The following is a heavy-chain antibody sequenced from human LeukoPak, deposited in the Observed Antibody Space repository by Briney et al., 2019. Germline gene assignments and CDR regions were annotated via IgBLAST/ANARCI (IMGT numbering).Heavy chain of an antibody. Sequence: SQTLSLTCTVSGGSISSGGYYWSWIRQHPGKGLEWIGYIYYSGSTYYNPSLKSRVTISVDTPKNQFSLKLSSVTAADTAVYYCARVRPVATIWRDYYYYYGMDVWGQGTTVTVSS. D-gene: IGHD5-12*01. CDR1: GGSISSGGYY. J-gene: IGHJ6*02. V-gene: IGHV4-31*03. CDR3: ARVRPVATIWRDYYYYYGMDV. CDR2: IYYSGST.